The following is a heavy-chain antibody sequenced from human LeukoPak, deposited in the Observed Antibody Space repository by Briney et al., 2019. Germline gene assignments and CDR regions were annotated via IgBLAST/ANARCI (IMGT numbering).Heavy chain of an antibody. D-gene: IGHD2-15*01. CDR1: GFTFSSYW. Sequence: GGSLRLSCAASGFTFSSYWMHWVRQAPGKGLEWVAVISYDGSNKYYADSVKGRFTISRDNSKNTLYLQMNSLRAEDTAVYYCARDGAGSGYLDYWGQGTLVTVSS. V-gene: IGHV3-30*03. CDR2: ISYDGSNK. CDR3: ARDGAGSGYLDY. J-gene: IGHJ4*02.